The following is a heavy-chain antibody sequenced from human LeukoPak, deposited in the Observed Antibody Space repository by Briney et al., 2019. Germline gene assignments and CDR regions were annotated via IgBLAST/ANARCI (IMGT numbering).Heavy chain of an antibody. CDR2: ISYDGSNK. CDR3: ARVGTYYYDSSGYHEDYYGMDV. Sequence: GRSLRLSCAASGFTFSSYAMHWVRQAPGKGLEWVAVISYDGSNKYYADSVKGRFTISRDNSKNTLYLQMNSLRAEDTAVYYCARVGTYYYDSSGYHEDYYGMDVWGQGTTVTVSS. D-gene: IGHD3-22*01. J-gene: IGHJ6*02. V-gene: IGHV3-30-3*01. CDR1: GFTFSSYA.